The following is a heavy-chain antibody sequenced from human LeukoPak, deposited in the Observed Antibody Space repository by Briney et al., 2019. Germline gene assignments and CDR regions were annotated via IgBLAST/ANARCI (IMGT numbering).Heavy chain of an antibody. J-gene: IGHJ4*02. V-gene: IGHV3-48*01. CDR1: GLTFSSYR. CDR2: ISSSSSTI. CDR3: ASHPPHDY. Sequence: PGGSLRLSCAASGLTFSSYRMNWVSQAPGKGLEWVSYISSSSSTIYYTDSVRGRFTISRDNAENSLYLQMTSLRVEDTAVYYCASHPPHDYWGQGTLVTVSS.